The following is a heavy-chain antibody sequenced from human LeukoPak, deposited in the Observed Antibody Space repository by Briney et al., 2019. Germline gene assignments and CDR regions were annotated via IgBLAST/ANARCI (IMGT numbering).Heavy chain of an antibody. V-gene: IGHV4-30-2*01. CDR1: GGSISRGAYC. Sequence: SETLSLTCAVSGGSISRGAYCWSWIRQPPGNGLEWIGYIYHSGSTYYNPSLKSRVTISVDRSKNQFSLKLSSVTAADTAVYYCARAVCSGGSCYFDYWGQGTLVTVSS. D-gene: IGHD2-15*01. CDR3: ARAVCSGGSCYFDY. CDR2: IYHSGST. J-gene: IGHJ4*02.